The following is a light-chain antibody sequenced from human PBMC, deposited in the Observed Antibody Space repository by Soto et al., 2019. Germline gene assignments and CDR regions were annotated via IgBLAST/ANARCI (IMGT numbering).Light chain of an antibody. CDR3: QQYGSSPPLT. Sequence: EIVLTQSPGTLSLSPGERATLSCRASQSVSSSYLAWYQQKPGQAPRLLIYGASSRATGIPDRFSGSGSGTSFTLTISRIEPEDFAVYYCQQYGSSPPLTFGGGTKVEIK. J-gene: IGKJ4*01. CDR1: QSVSSSY. CDR2: GAS. V-gene: IGKV3-20*01.